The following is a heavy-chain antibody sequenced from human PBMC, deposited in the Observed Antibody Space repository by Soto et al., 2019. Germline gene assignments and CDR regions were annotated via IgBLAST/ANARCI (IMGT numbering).Heavy chain of an antibody. V-gene: IGHV5-10-1*01. CDR1: GYSFTSYW. J-gene: IGHJ4*02. D-gene: IGHD5-18*01. CDR3: ARPGDSYGYGPYYFDY. CDR2: IDPSDSYT. Sequence: PGESLKISCKGSGYSFTSYWISWVRQMPGKGLEWMGRIDPSDSYTNYSPSFQSHVTISADKSISTAYLQWSSLKASDTAMYYCARPGDSYGYGPYYFDYWGQGTLVTVSS.